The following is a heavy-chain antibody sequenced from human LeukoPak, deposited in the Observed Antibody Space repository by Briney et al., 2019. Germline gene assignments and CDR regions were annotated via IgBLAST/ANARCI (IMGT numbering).Heavy chain of an antibody. V-gene: IGHV3-7*03. D-gene: IGHD6-13*01. J-gene: IGHJ5*02. CDR3: ARALSSRSRYNWFDP. CDR1: GFTFSSYW. Sequence: GGSLRLSCAVSGFTFSSYWMSWVRQAPGKGLEWVANIKQDGSEKYYVDSVKGRFTISRDNAKNSLYLQMNSLRAEDTAVYYCARALSSRSRYNWFDPWGQGTLVTVSS. CDR2: IKQDGSEK.